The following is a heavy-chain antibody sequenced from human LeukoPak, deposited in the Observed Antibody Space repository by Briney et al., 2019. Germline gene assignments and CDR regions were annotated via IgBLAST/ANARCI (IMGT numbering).Heavy chain of an antibody. CDR1: GGTFSSYA. Sequence: SAKVSCKASGGTFSSYAISWVRQAPGQGLEWMGGIIPIFGTANYAQKFQGRVTITADESTSTAYMELSSLRSEDTAVYYCARARYSNYDFDYWGQGTLVTVSS. V-gene: IGHV1-69*13. D-gene: IGHD4-11*01. J-gene: IGHJ4*02. CDR2: IIPIFGTA. CDR3: ARARYSNYDFDY.